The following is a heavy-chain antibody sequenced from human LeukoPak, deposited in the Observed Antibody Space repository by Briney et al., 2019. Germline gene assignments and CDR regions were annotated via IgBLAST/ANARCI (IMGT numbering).Heavy chain of an antibody. CDR1: GFTFSRYE. Sequence: GGSLRLSCAASGFTFSRYEMNWVRQAPGKGLEWVSYISSSASTIYYADSVKGRFTISRDNAKNSLYLQMNSLRAEDTGLYYCARSRGSWPDYFDYWGQGTLVTVTS. V-gene: IGHV3-48*03. CDR3: ARSRGSWPDYFDY. D-gene: IGHD6-13*01. J-gene: IGHJ4*02. CDR2: ISSSASTI.